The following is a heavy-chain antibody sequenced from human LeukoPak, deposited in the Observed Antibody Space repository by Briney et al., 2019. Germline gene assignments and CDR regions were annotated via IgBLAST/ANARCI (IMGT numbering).Heavy chain of an antibody. CDR2: INHSGST. CDR3: ARGGGDSSGYYYENRFDY. J-gene: IGHJ4*02. Sequence: GSPRLSCAASGFTFSSYSMNWVRQPPGKGLEWIGEINHSGSTNYNPSLKSRVTISVDTSKNQFSLKLSSVTAADTAVYYCARGGGDSSGYYYENRFDYWGQGTLVTVSS. D-gene: IGHD3-22*01. CDR1: GFTFSSYS. V-gene: IGHV4-34*01.